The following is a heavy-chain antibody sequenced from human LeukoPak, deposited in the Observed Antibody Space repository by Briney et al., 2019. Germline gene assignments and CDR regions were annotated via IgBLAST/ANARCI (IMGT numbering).Heavy chain of an antibody. CDR3: ARDVGYSSGCFDP. CDR2: ISSRSSNI. Sequence: GGSLRLSCAASGFTFSSYSMNWVRQAPGKGLEWVSYISSRSSNIYYADSVKGRFTISRDNAKNSLYLQMNSLRAEDTAMYYCARDVGYSSGCFDPWGQGTLVTVSS. CDR1: GFTFSSYS. V-gene: IGHV3-48*01. J-gene: IGHJ5*02. D-gene: IGHD6-19*01.